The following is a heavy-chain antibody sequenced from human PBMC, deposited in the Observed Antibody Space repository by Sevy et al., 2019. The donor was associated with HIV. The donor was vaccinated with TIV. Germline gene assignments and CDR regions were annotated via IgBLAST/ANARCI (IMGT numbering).Heavy chain of an antibody. CDR2: ISSSSSYI. CDR3: ARDAALSNYYDSSGYPNAFDI. CDR1: GFTFSSYS. Sequence: GGSLRLSCAASGFTFSSYSMNWVRQAPGKGLEWVSSISSSSSYIYYAVSVKGRFTISRDNAKNSLYLQMNSLRAEDTAVYYCARDAALSNYYDSSGYPNAFDIWGQGTMVTVSS. J-gene: IGHJ3*02. D-gene: IGHD3-22*01. V-gene: IGHV3-21*01.